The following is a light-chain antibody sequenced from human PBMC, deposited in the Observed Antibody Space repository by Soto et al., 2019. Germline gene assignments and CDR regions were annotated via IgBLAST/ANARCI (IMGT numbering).Light chain of an antibody. Sequence: IVMTQSPATLSVSPGERAHISCRASQSVSSYLAWHQQKPGQAPRLLIYDASNRATGIPARFSGSGSGTDFTLTISSLEPEDFAVYYCQQRSNWPPINFGQGTRLEIK. V-gene: IGKV3-11*01. J-gene: IGKJ5*01. CDR2: DAS. CDR3: QQRSNWPPIN. CDR1: QSVSSY.